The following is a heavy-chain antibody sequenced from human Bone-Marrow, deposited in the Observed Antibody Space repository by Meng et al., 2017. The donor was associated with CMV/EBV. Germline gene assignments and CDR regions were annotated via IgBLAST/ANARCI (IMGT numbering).Heavy chain of an antibody. J-gene: IGHJ6*02. CDR1: GYTFTDYY. CDR2: INPNSAGT. V-gene: IGHV1-2*02. D-gene: IGHD6-6*01. CDR3: ARDTDPAARSYYYYYGMDV. Sequence: ASVKVSCKASGYTFTDYYMHWVRQAPGQGLEWMGWINPNSAGTNYAQRFQGRVTMTRDTSISTAYMELSRLRSDDTAVYYCARDTDPAARSYYYYYGMDVWGQGTTVTVSS.